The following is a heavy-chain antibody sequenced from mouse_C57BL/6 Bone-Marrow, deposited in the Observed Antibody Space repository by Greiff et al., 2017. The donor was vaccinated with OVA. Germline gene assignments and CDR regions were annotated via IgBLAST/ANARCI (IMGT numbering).Heavy chain of an antibody. CDR2: IRLKSDNYAT. V-gene: IGHV6-3*01. CDR3: TGTGYYLDY. Sequence: EVQLVESGGGLVQPGGSMKLSCVASGFTFSNYWMNWVRQSPEKGLEWVAQIRLKSDNYATHYAESVKGRFTISRDDSKSSVYLQMNNLRAEDTGIYYWTGTGYYLDYWGQGTTLTVSS. CDR1: GFTFSNYW. J-gene: IGHJ2*01.